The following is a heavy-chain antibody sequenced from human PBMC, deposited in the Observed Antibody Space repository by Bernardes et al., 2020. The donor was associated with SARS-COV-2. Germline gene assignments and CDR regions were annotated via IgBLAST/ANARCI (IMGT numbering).Heavy chain of an antibody. CDR2: IYYSGST. CDR3: ARDRIRNRYDFWSGPGRRGMDV. Sequence: TLSLTCTVSGGSISSGDYYWSWIRQPPGKGLEWIGYIYYSGSTYYNPSLKSRVTISVDTSKNQFSLKLSSVTAADTAVYYCARDRIRNRYDFWSGPGRRGMDVWGQGTTVTVSS. J-gene: IGHJ6*02. V-gene: IGHV4-30-4*01. D-gene: IGHD3-3*01. CDR1: GGSISSGDYY.